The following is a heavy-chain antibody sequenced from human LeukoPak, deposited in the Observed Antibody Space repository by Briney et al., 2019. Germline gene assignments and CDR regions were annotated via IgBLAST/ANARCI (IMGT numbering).Heavy chain of an antibody. D-gene: IGHD6-13*01. J-gene: IGHJ6*02. CDR2: MNPNSGNT. CDR1: GYTFTSYD. CDR3: AAAANRCYYYYGMDV. Sequence: ASVKVSCKASGYTFTSYDINWVRQATGQGLEWMGWMNPNSGNTGYAQKFQGRVTMTRNTSISTAYMELSSLRSEDTAVYYCAAAANRCYYYYGMDVWGQGTTVTVSS. V-gene: IGHV1-8*01.